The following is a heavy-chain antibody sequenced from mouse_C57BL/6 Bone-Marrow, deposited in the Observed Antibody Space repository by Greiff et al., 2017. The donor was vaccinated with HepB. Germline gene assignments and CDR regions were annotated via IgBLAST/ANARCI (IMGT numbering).Heavy chain of an antibody. D-gene: IGHD2-5*01. CDR1: GYTFTSYG. CDR2: IYPRSGNT. J-gene: IGHJ3*01. Sequence: QVQLQQSGAELARPGASVKLSCKASGYTFTSYGISWVKQRTGQGLEWIGEIYPRSGNTYYNEKFKGKATLTVDKSSSTAYMELRSLTSEDSAVYFCARFPTLVTTSGAWFAYWGQGTLVTVSA. V-gene: IGHV1-81*01. CDR3: ARFPTLVTTSGAWFAY.